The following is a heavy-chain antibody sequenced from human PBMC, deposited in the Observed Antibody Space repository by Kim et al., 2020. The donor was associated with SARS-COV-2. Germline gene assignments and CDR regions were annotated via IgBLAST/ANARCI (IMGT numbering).Heavy chain of an antibody. V-gene: IGHV4-31*03. CDR1: GGSISSGGYY. J-gene: IGHJ4*02. Sequence: SETLSLTCTVSGGSISSGGYYWSWIRQHPGKGLEWIGYIYYSGSTYYNPSLKSRVTISVDTSKNQFSLKLSSVTAADTAVYYCARALVTAIIDYWGQGTLVTVSS. CDR2: IYYSGST. CDR3: ARALVTAIIDY. D-gene: IGHD2-21*02.